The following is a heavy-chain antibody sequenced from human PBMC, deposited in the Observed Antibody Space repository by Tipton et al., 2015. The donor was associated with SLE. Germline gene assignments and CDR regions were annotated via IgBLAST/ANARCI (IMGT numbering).Heavy chain of an antibody. V-gene: IGHV4-34*01. CDR2: INHSGGT. CDR1: GGSFSGYY. J-gene: IGHJ6*03. CDR3: ARAPGLDMDYSYCYYRVV. Sequence: GLVKPSETLSLTCAVYGGSFSGYYWSWIRQPPGKGLEWIGEINHSGGTDYNPSLKSRVTMSVDTSKNQFSLKLRSVTAADTAVYYCARAPGLDMDYSYCYYRVVWGNGTTVCVSS. D-gene: IGHD3/OR15-3a*01.